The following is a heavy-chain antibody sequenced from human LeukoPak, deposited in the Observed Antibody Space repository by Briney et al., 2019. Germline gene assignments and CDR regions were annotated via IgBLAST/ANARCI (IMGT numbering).Heavy chain of an antibody. Sequence: SETLSLTCAVYGGSFSGYYWSWIRRPPGKGLEWIGEINHSGSTNYNPSLKSRVTISVDTSKNQFSLKLSSVTAADTAVYYCARGKPLGFDYWGQGTLVTVSS. CDR3: ARGKPLGFDY. V-gene: IGHV4-34*01. J-gene: IGHJ4*02. CDR1: GGSFSGYY. CDR2: INHSGST. D-gene: IGHD3-16*01.